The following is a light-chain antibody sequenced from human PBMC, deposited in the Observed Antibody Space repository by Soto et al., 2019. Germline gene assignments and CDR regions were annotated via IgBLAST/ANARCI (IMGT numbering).Light chain of an antibody. CDR3: SSYTSGSTVV. J-gene: IGLJ2*01. Sequence: QSALTQPASISGSPGQSITISCTGTSSDVGGYNYVSWYQQHPSKAPKLMIYDVDNRPSGVSYRFSGSKSGKTAALTISGLQAEDEADYYCSSYTSGSTVVFGGGTKLTVL. CDR2: DVD. V-gene: IGLV2-14*01. CDR1: SSDVGGYNY.